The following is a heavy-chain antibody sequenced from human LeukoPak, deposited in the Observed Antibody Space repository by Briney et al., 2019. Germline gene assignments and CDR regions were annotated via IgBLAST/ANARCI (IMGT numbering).Heavy chain of an antibody. J-gene: IGHJ4*02. Sequence: SETLSLTCAVYGGSFSSYYWSWIRQPPGKGLEWIGYIYFSGSTNYNPSLKSRVTISVDTSKNHFSLKLSSVTAADTAVYYCARDYYGSGSYYSWGQGTLVTVSS. D-gene: IGHD3-10*01. V-gene: IGHV4-59*01. CDR2: IYFSGST. CDR1: GGSFSSYY. CDR3: ARDYYGSGSYYS.